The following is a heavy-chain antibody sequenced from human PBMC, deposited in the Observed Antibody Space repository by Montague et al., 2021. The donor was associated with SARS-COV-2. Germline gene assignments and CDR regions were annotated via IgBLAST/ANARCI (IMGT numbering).Heavy chain of an antibody. J-gene: IGHJ6*02. CDR2: IYSGGST. V-gene: IGHV3-66*01. CDR1: VFTVRSNY. D-gene: IGHD6-13*01. CDR3: ARDTPKQLNYYYGMDV. Sequence: SLRLSCAASVFTVRSNYMSWVRQVPGKGLEWVSDIYSGGSTYYADSVKGRFTISRDNSKNTVYLQMNSLRAEDTAVYYCARDTPKQLNYYYGMDVWGQGTTVTVSS.